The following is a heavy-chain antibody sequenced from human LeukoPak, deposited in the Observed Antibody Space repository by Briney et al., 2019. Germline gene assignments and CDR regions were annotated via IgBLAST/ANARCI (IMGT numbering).Heavy chain of an antibody. CDR2: FDPEDGET. CDR3: ATDSGARETFFDY. D-gene: IGHD5-12*01. V-gene: IGHV1-24*01. Sequence: ASVKVSCKVSGCTLTELSMHWVRQAPGKGLEWMGGFDPEDGETIYAQKFQGRVTMTEDTSTDTAYMELSSLRSEDTAVYYCATDSGARETFFDYWGQGTLVSVSS. CDR1: GCTLTELS. J-gene: IGHJ4*02.